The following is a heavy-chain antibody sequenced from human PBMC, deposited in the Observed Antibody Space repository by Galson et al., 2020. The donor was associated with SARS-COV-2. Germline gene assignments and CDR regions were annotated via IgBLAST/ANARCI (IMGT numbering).Heavy chain of an antibody. CDR2: ISYDGSNK. D-gene: IGHD5-12*01. CDR1: GFTFSSYG. Sequence: GESLKISCAASGFTFSSYGMHWVRQAPGKGLEWVAVISYDGSNKYYADSVKGRFTISRDNSKNTLYLQMNSLRAEDTAVYYCAKDSSYPTSGYSGYETGTAIDYWGQGTLVTVSS. CDR3: AKDSSYPTSGYSGYETGTAIDY. V-gene: IGHV3-30*18. J-gene: IGHJ4*02.